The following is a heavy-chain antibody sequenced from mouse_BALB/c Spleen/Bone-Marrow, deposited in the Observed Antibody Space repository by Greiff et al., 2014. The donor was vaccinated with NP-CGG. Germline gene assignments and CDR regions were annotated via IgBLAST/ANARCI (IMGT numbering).Heavy chain of an antibody. Sequence: EVQLQQSGAELVNPGASVKLSCTASGFNIKDTYMHWVKQRPEQGLEWIGRIDPANGNTKYDPKFQGEATITADTSSNTAYLQLSSLTSEDTAVYYCASYYYGRYFDVWGAGTTVTVSS. V-gene: IGHV14-3*02. J-gene: IGHJ1*01. D-gene: IGHD1-1*01. CDR3: ASYYYGRYFDV. CDR1: GFNIKDTY. CDR2: IDPANGNT.